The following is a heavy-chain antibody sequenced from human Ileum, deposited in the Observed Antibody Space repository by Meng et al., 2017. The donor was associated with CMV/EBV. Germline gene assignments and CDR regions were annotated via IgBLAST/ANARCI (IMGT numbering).Heavy chain of an antibody. V-gene: IGHV4-61*02. J-gene: IGHJ2*01. D-gene: IGHD7-27*01. CDR3: ATRRRDGGSGEGYFDL. Sequence: RLLESAAGLVKPSRTPVPTCGAAGASMSSDNYHWSWIRQPAGKGLGWIGQRHKNGNDNYNASLKSRVTISVDTSKNQFSLNLSSMTAADTAVYYCATRRRDGGSGEGYFDLWGRGTLVTVSS. CDR2: RHKNGND. CDR1: GASMSSDNYH.